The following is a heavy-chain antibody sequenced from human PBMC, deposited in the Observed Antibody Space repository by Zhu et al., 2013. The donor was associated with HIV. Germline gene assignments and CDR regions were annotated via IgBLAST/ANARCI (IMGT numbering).Heavy chain of an antibody. CDR2: ISAYNGNT. V-gene: IGHV1-18*01. J-gene: IGHJ6*02. CDR3: ARDRVLRFLEWLLPFYYYGMDV. D-gene: IGHD3-3*01. Sequence: QVQLVQSGAEVKKPGASVKVSCKASGYTFTSYGISWVRQAPGQGLEWMGWISAYNGNTNYAQKLQGRVTMTTDTSTSTAYMELRSLRSDDTAVYYCARDRVLRFLEWLLPFYYYGMDVWGQGTTVTVSS. CDR1: GYTFTSYG.